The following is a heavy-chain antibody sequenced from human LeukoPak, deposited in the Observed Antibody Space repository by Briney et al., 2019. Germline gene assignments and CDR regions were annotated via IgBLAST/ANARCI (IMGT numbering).Heavy chain of an antibody. J-gene: IGHJ6*02. CDR2: ISYDGSNK. CDR3: ERSGGSGIYDYYYYGMDV. V-gene: IGHV3-30-3*01. CDR1: GFDFSGHA. Sequence: GRSLRLSCAASGFDFSGHAMHWVRQAPGKGLEWVAVISYDGSNKFYADSVNGRFTVSRDNSKNTLYLQMNSLRAEDTAVYSCERSGGSGIYDYYYYGMDVWGQGTTVTVSS. D-gene: IGHD3-10*01.